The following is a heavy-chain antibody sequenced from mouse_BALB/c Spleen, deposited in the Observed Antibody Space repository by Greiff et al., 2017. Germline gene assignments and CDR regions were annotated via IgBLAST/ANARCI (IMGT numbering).Heavy chain of an antibody. D-gene: IGHD1-1*01. V-gene: IGHV1-87*01. Sequence: VQLQQSGAELARPGASVKLSCKASGYTFTSYWMQWVKQRPGQGLEWIGAIYPGDGATRYTQKFKGKATLTADKSSSTAYMQLSSLASEDSAVYYCARGLLGYYGSRSFDVWGAGTTVTVSS. CDR3: ARGLLGYYGSRSFDV. CDR1: GYTFTSYW. J-gene: IGHJ1*01. CDR2: IYPGDGAT.